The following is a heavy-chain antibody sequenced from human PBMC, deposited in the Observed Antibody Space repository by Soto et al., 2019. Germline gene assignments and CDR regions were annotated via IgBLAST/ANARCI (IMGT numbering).Heavy chain of an antibody. Sequence: QLQLQESAPGLVKPSETLSLICTVSGGSISSSSYYWGWVRQPPGKGLEWIGTVYYSANTYYNPALKSRVTLSVDTSKSPFSLKLSSVTAADTAVYYCARHAGLGYCSSTSCYGDFTYWGQGTLVTVSS. D-gene: IGHD2-2*01. CDR2: VYYSANT. CDR1: GGSISSSSYY. V-gene: IGHV4-39*01. J-gene: IGHJ4*02. CDR3: ARHAGLGYCSSTSCYGDFTY.